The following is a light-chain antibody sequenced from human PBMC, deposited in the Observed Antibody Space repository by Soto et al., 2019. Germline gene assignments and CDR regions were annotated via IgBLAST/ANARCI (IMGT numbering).Light chain of an antibody. Sequence: EIVLTQSPGTLSLSPGERATLSCRASQSVSSAYLAWYQQKPGQAPRLLIYGAFSRSTGIPDRFSGYGSGTDFTLTITRLEPEDFAVYYCQQYGSSCTFGQGTKLQIK. J-gene: IGKJ2*02. CDR3: QQYGSSCT. CDR2: GAF. CDR1: QSVSSAY. V-gene: IGKV3-20*01.